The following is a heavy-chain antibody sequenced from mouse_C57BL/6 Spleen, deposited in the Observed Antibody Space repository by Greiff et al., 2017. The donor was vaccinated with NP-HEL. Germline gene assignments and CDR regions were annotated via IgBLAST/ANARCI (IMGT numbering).Heavy chain of an antibody. CDR3: ARHEEHQLSDGYFDV. J-gene: IGHJ1*03. CDR2: FYPGSGSI. V-gene: IGHV1-62-2*01. CDR1: GYTFTEYT. Sequence: VKLVESGAELVKPGASVKLSCKASGYTFTEYTIHWVKQRSGQGLEWIGWFYPGSGSIKYNEKFKDKATLTADKSSSTVYMELSRLTSEDSAVYVCARHEEHQLSDGYFDVWGTGTTVTVSS. D-gene: IGHD1-1*02.